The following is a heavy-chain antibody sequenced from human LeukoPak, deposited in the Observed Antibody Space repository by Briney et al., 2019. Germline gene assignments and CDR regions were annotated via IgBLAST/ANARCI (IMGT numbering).Heavy chain of an antibody. D-gene: IGHD6-19*01. CDR3: AKDRGPVGWYFDY. Sequence: GRSPRLSCAASGFTFSSYGMHWVRQAPGKGLEWVAVISYDGSNKYYADSVKGRFTISRDNSKNTLYLQMNSLRAEDTVVYYCAKDRGPVGWYFDYWGQGTLVTVSS. V-gene: IGHV3-30*18. CDR1: GFTFSSYG. CDR2: ISYDGSNK. J-gene: IGHJ4*02.